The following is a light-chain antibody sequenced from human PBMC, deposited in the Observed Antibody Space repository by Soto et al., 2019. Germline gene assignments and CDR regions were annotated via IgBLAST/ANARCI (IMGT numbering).Light chain of an antibody. Sequence: DIQMTQSPSTLSASVGDRFTITCRASQSISICLAWYQQKPGKAPKLLIYDASSLESGVPSRFSGSGSGTDSTLTISSLQAEDVAVYYCQQYYATPQTFGQGTKV. J-gene: IGKJ1*01. CDR2: DAS. V-gene: IGKV1-5*01. CDR3: QQYYATPQT. CDR1: QSISIC.